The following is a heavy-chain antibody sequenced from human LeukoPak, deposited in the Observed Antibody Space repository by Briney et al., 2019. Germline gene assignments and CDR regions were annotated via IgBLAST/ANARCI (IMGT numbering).Heavy chain of an antibody. J-gene: IGHJ4*02. CDR1: GFTFSSAW. D-gene: IGHD4-11*01. CDR3: TTGFVTSLN. V-gene: IGHV3-15*01. Sequence: PGGSLRLSCAASGFTFSSAWMTWIRQAPGKGLEWVGLIKSETDGGTTDYAAPLKGRFTISRDDSKNMVFLQINSLKTEDTAVYYCTTGFVTSLNWGQGTLVTVSS. CDR2: IKSETDGGTT.